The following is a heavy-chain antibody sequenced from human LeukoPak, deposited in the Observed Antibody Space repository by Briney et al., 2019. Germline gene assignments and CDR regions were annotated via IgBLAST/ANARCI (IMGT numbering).Heavy chain of an antibody. J-gene: IGHJ6*02. CDR2: IPYSGST. CDR1: GGSISSYY. V-gene: IGHV4-59*01. CDR3: ARTNPMVRGVIISPYYYYGMDV. Sequence: SEILSLTCTVSGGSISSYYWSWIRQPPGKGLEWIGYIPYSGSTNYNPSLKSRVTISVDTSKNQFSLKLSSVTAADTAVYYCARTNPMVRGVIISPYYYYGMDVWGQGTTVTVS. D-gene: IGHD3-10*01.